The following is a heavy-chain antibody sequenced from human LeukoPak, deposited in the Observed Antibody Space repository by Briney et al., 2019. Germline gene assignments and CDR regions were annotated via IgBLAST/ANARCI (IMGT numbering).Heavy chain of an antibody. J-gene: IGHJ3*01. Sequence: SETLSLTCSVSGVSISSGSNYWGWIRQPPGKTLEWIGSIYSSGCTYYNSSLKSRVIILIDTSKNHFSLTLSSVTAADTAVYYCTRSDGYGLVGIWGQGTMVTVSS. V-gene: IGHV4-39*07. D-gene: IGHD3-10*01. CDR2: IYSSGCT. CDR1: GVSISSGSNY. CDR3: TRSDGYGLVGI.